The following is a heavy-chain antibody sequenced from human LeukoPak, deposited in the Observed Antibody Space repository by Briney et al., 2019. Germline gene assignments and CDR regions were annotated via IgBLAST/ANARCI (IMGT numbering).Heavy chain of an antibody. J-gene: IGHJ4*02. CDR1: GGSISGGSYS. Sequence: PSQTLSLTCTVSGGSISGGSYSWSWIRQPAGQGLEWIGHIYTSGRNNYNPSLKSRVTMSIDTSKNHFSLRLSSVTAADTAVYFCASSNWLRDANFDSWGQGTLVTVSS. V-gene: IGHV4-61*09. CDR3: ASSNWLRDANFDS. D-gene: IGHD5-12*01. CDR2: IYTSGRN.